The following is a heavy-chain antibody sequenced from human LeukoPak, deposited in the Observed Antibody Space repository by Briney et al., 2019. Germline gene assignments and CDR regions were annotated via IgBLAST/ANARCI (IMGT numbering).Heavy chain of an antibody. CDR3: ARVGGTNYYYYGIDV. J-gene: IGHJ6*02. Sequence: SETLSLTCTVFGGSISSYYWSWIRQPPGKGLEWIGYIYDSGSTNYNPSLKSRVTISVDTSKDQFSLKLSSVTAADTAVYYCARVGGTNYYYYGIDVWGQGTTVTVSS. CDR1: GGSISSYY. CDR2: IYDSGST. V-gene: IGHV4-59*01. D-gene: IGHD1-1*01.